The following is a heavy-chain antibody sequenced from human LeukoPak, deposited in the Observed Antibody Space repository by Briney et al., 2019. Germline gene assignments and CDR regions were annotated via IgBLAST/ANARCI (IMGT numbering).Heavy chain of an antibody. Sequence: SQTLSLTCAISGDSVSSNSAAWNWIWQSPSRGLEWLGRTYYRSKWYNDYAVSVKSRITINPDTSKNQFSLQLNSVTPEDTAVYYCAHEPGDYGDYSVGYWGQGTLVTVSS. J-gene: IGHJ4*02. D-gene: IGHD4-17*01. CDR3: AHEPGDYGDYSVGY. CDR2: TYYRSKWYN. CDR1: GDSVSSNSAA. V-gene: IGHV6-1*01.